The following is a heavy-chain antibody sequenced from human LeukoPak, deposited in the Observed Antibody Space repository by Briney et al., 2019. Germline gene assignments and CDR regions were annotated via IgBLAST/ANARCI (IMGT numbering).Heavy chain of an antibody. CDR1: GGSFSGYY. D-gene: IGHD1-26*01. CDR3: ASSSPARSYYPFDY. J-gene: IGHJ4*02. V-gene: IGHV4-34*01. CDR2: INHSGST. Sequence: KPSETLSLTCAVYGGSFSGYYWSWIRQPPGKGLEWIGEINHSGSTNYNPSLKSRVTISVDTSKNQFSLKLSSVTAADTAVYYCASSSPARSYYPFDYWGQGTLVTVSS.